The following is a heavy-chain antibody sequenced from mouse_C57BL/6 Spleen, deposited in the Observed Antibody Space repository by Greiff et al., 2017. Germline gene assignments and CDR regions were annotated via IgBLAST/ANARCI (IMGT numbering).Heavy chain of an antibody. Sequence: QVQLQQPGAELVKPGASVKLSCKASGYTFTSYWMHWVKQRPGQGLEWIGMIHPNSGSTNYNEKFKSKATLTVDKSSSTAYMQLSSLTSEDSAVYYCERESRDYAMGYWGQGTSVTVSS. CDR1: GYTFTSYW. CDR2: IHPNSGST. CDR3: ERESRDYAMGY. J-gene: IGHJ4*01. V-gene: IGHV1-64*01.